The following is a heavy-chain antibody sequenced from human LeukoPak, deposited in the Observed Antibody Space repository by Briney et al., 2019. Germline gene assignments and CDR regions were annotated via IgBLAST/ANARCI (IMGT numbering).Heavy chain of an antibody. J-gene: IGHJ5*02. CDR2: MYFSGST. D-gene: IGHD1-26*01. CDR3: ARQGGSPDWLDP. CDR1: GGSIRSAAYY. Sequence: PSETLSLTCSVSGGSIRSAAYYWGWIRQPPGKGLEWIGDMYFSGSTYYSPSLKSRVTISVDTSKNQVSLKLTSVTAADTAVYYCARQGGSPDWLDPWGLGTLVTVSS. V-gene: IGHV4-39*01.